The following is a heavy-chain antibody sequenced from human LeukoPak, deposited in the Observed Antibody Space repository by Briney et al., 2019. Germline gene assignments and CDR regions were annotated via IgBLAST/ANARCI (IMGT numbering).Heavy chain of an antibody. CDR2: ITNSGGT. CDR3: AREGRRASPGY. CDR1: VGSIISYY. V-gene: IGHV4-4*07. Sequence: WKTLSLTCPFSVGSIISYYRTGFGQPPGGGLEWIGRITNSGGTNYNPSLKSRVTMSVDPSKNQFFLKLTSVTAADTAVYYCAREGRRASPGYWGQGTLVTVSS. J-gene: IGHJ4*02. D-gene: IGHD6-6*01.